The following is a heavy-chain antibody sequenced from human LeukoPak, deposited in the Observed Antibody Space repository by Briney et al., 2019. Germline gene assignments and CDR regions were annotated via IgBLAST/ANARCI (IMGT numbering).Heavy chain of an antibody. J-gene: IGHJ4*02. CDR2: INTDGSST. D-gene: IGHD3-10*01. V-gene: IGHV3-74*01. CDR3: ARTYYPISYYFDY. Sequence: GGSLRLSCAASGFTFSSYWMHWVRQAPGKGLVWVSRINTDGSSTSYADSVKGRFTISRDNVKNTLSLQMNSLRAEDTAVYYCARTYYPISYYFDYWGQGTLVTVSS. CDR1: GFTFSSYW.